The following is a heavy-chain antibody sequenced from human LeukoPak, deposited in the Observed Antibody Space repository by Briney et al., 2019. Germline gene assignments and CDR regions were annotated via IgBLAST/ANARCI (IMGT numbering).Heavy chain of an antibody. CDR2: MYNSVSI. CDR1: GYSIRNGDY. D-gene: IGHD6-19*01. CDR3: ARREAVAMFDP. V-gene: IGHV4-38-2*01. J-gene: IGHJ5*02. Sequence: SETLSLTCVVSGYSIRNGDYWGWIRQSPGKGLEWIASMYNSVSIHYNPSLKSRVTILVDTSKNEFSLKMRSVTAADTAVYYCARREAVAMFDPWGQGTLVTVSS.